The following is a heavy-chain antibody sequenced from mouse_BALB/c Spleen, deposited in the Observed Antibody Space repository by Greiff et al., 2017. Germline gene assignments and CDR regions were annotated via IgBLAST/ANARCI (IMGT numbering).Heavy chain of an antibody. D-gene: IGHD4-1*01. Sequence: QVQLKQPGAELVKPGASVKLSCKASGYTFTSYWMHWVKQRPGQVLEWIGEINPSNGRTNYNEKFKSKATLTVDKSSSTAYMQLSSLTSEDSAVYYCAGTGTFDYWGQGTTLTVSS. CDR1: GYTFTSYW. V-gene: IGHV1S81*02. CDR2: INPSNGRT. CDR3: AGTGTFDY. J-gene: IGHJ2*01.